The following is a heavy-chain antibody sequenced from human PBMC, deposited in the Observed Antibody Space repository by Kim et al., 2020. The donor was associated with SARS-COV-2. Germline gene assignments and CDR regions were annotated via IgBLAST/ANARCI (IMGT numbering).Heavy chain of an antibody. D-gene: IGHD3-9*01. V-gene: IGHV1-69*13. CDR2: IIPIFGTA. CDR3: ARATIGLRYFDWLSFDY. J-gene: IGHJ4*02. CDR1: GGTFSSYA. Sequence: SVKVSCKASGGTFSSYAISWVRQAPGQGLEWMGGIIPIFGTANYAQKFQGRVTITADESTSTAYMELSSLRSEDTAVYYCARATIGLRYFDWLSFDYWGQGTLVTVSS.